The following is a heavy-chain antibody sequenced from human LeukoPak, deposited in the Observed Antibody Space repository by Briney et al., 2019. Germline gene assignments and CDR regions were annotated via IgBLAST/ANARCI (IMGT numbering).Heavy chain of an antibody. CDR2: TYWDDDK. CDR1: GFSLSTSGVG. CDR3: AHSGHSNGDYGLIFYY. D-gene: IGHD4-17*01. Sequence: SGPTLVNPTQTLTLTCTFSGFSLSTSGVGVGWIRQPPGKALEWLALTYWDDDKRYSPSLKSRLSITKDTSKNQVVLTMTNMDPVDTATYYCAHSGHSNGDYGLIFYYWGQGTLVTVSS. V-gene: IGHV2-5*02. J-gene: IGHJ4*02.